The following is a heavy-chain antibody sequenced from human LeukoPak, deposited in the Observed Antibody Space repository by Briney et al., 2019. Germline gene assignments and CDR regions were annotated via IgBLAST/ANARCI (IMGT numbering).Heavy chain of an antibody. CDR1: GFTFTDYW. CDR3: ARDGTAAGLYFDL. D-gene: IGHD6-13*01. Sequence: GGSLRLSCAVSGFTFTDYWMNLVRQAPGKGLEWVASIRQDGGEKSYVDSVKGGFSISRDNTKSSLYLQINSLRAEDTAVYYCARDGTAAGLYFDLWGQGTLVTVSS. V-gene: IGHV3-7*01. J-gene: IGHJ4*01. CDR2: IRQDGGEK.